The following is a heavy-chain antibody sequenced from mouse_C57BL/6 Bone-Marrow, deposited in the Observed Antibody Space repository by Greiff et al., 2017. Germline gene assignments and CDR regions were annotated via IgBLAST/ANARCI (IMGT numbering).Heavy chain of an antibody. V-gene: IGHV5-6*01. J-gene: IGHJ4*01. Sequence: EVQLVESGGDLVKPGGSLKLSCAASGFTFSSYGMSWVRQTPDKRLEWVATISSGGSYTYYPDSVKGRFTISRDNAKNTLYLQMSSLKSEDTAMYYCARRDYYSNFYAMDCWGQGTSVTVSS. CDR1: GFTFSSYG. D-gene: IGHD2-5*01. CDR3: ARRDYYSNFYAMDC. CDR2: ISSGGSYT.